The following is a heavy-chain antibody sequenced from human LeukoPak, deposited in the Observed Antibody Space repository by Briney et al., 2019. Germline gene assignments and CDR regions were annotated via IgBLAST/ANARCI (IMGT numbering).Heavy chain of an antibody. CDR1: GFTVSSNY. CDR3: ARETLGYCSGGSCYSDY. D-gene: IGHD2-15*01. V-gene: IGHV3-30*05. Sequence: GGSLRLSCAASGFTVSSNYMSWVRQAPGKGLEWVAVISYDGSNKYYADSVKGRFTISRDNSKNTLYLQMNSLRAEGTAVYYCARETLGYCSGGSCYSDYWGQGTLVTVSS. CDR2: ISYDGSNK. J-gene: IGHJ4*02.